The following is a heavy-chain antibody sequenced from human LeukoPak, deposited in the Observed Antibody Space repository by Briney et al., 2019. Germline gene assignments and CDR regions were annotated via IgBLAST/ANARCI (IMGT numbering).Heavy chain of an antibody. J-gene: IGHJ2*01. CDR2: INQDGSDK. CDR1: GFTFSNYW. V-gene: IGHV3-7*01. CDR3: ARDSRYFDL. Sequence: PGGSLRLSCAASGFTFSNYWMTWVRQAPGKGLEWVANINQDGSDKYPVDAVKGRFTISRDNAKNSLYLQMNSLRADDTAVYYCARDSRYFDLWGRGTLVTVSS.